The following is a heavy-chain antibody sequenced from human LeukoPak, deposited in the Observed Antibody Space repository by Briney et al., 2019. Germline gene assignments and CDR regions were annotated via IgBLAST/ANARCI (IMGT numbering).Heavy chain of an antibody. CDR2: IKQDGSEK. V-gene: IGHV3-7*01. Sequence: GGSLRLSCAASGFTFSNYWMSWIRQAPGKGLEWVANIKQDGSEKYYVDSVKGRFTISRDNANNSLFLQMNSLRAEGTAVYYCGKDSVSTVVAPVATSWGQGTLVTVSS. CDR1: GFTFSNYW. J-gene: IGHJ4*02. D-gene: IGHD2-15*01. CDR3: GKDSVSTVVAPVATS.